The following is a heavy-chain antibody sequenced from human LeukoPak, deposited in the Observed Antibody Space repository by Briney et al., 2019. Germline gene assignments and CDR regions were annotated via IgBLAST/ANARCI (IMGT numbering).Heavy chain of an antibody. CDR1: GYSISSRYY. Sequence: SETLSLTCTVSGYSISSRYYWGWIRQPPGKGLEWIGSIYHSGSTFFNPSLKSRVTISVDTSKNQFSLRLSSVTAADTAVYYCARGLRSEWDYYYPYMDVWGKGTTVTVSS. V-gene: IGHV4-38-2*02. CDR2: IYHSGST. J-gene: IGHJ6*03. CDR3: ARGLRSEWDYYYPYMDV. D-gene: IGHD1-26*01.